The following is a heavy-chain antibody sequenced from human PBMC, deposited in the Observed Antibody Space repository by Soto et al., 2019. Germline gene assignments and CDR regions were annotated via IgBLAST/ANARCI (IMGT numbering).Heavy chain of an antibody. CDR1: GFTFRSYA. CDR2: ISSDGSHR. CDR3: ASDAHPSSTYRGAGVGY. Sequence: QVQLVESGGGVVQPGRSLRLSCRTSGFTFRSYAMQWVRQAPGKGLEWVSIISSDGSHRYYGDAMQGPVTISRDYSITTLFPQMYSLRPELTVRSYCASDAHPSSTYRGAGVGYWGPGALVTVSS. D-gene: IGHD4-4*01. V-gene: IGHV3-30*03. J-gene: IGHJ4*02.